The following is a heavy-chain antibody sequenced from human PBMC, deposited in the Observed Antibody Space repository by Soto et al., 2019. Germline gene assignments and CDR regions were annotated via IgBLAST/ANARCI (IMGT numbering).Heavy chain of an antibody. V-gene: IGHV1-18*01. CDR3: ARGRYGDY. Sequence: QVHLVQSGAEVKKPGASVKVSCQGSGYAFTTYGITWVRQAPGQGLEWMGWISAHNGNTNYAQKLQGRVTVTRDTSTSTAYMEPGSLRYDATAVYYCARGRYGDYWGQGALVTVSS. CDR2: ISAHNGNT. J-gene: IGHJ4*02. D-gene: IGHD1-1*01. CDR1: GYAFTTYG.